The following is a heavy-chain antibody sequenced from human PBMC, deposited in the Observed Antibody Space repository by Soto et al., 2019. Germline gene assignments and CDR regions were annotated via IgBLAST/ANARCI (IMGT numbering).Heavy chain of an antibody. CDR2: IWCDGSNK. D-gene: IGHD5-18*01. Sequence: LRLSCAASGFTFSSYGMHWVRQAPGKGLELVAVIWCDGSNKYYADSVKGRFTISRGNSKNTLYLQMNSLRAEDTAVYYCAREDSSDTAMVKYYYYGMDVGGQGTTVTVSS. V-gene: IGHV3-33*01. J-gene: IGHJ6*02. CDR1: GFTFSSYG. CDR3: AREDSSDTAMVKYYYYGMDV.